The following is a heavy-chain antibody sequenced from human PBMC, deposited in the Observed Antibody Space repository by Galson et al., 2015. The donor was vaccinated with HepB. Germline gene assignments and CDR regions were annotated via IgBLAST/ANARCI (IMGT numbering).Heavy chain of an antibody. CDR1: GFTFSDYY. CDR3: ATSITYAFWNNY. D-gene: IGHD3-3*01. J-gene: IGHJ4*02. Sequence: SLRLSCAASGFTFSDYYMSWIRQAPGTGLEWVSYISSSGTTIFYADSVKGRFTMSRDNAKNSLYLQMNSLRAEDTAVYYCATSITYAFWNNYWGQGTLVTVSP. CDR2: ISSSGTTI. V-gene: IGHV3-11*01.